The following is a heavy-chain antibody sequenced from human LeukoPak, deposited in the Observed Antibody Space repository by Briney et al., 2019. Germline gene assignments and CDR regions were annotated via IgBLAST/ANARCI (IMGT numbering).Heavy chain of an antibody. V-gene: IGHV3-30*02. CDR3: AKDKDVLLWFGESNDY. J-gene: IGHJ4*02. CDR1: GFTLSSYG. D-gene: IGHD3-10*01. CDR2: IRYDGSNK. Sequence: GGSLRLSCAASGFTLSSYGMHWVRQAPGKGLEWVAFIRYDGSNKYYADSVKGRFTISRDNSKNTLYLQMNSLRAEDTAVYYCAKDKDVLLWFGESNDYWGQGTLVTVSS.